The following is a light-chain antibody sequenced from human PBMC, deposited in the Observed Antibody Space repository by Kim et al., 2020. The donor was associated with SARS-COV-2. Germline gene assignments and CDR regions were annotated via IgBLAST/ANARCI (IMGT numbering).Light chain of an antibody. CDR1: QSISSW. Sequence: SASGGDRITITCPASQSISSWLAWYQQKPRKAPKLLIYKASSLERGVPSRFSGSGSGTEFTLTISSLQPDDFATYYCQQYNSYWTFGQGTKVEIK. V-gene: IGKV1-5*03. CDR2: KAS. CDR3: QQYNSYWT. J-gene: IGKJ1*01.